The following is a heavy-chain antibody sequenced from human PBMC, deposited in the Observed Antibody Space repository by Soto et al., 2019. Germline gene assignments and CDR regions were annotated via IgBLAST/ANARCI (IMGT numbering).Heavy chain of an antibody. D-gene: IGHD1-20*01. CDR1: GFTFSNYA. CDR2: IIGDSGST. Sequence: PGGSRRLSCAASGFTFSNYAMSWVRQAPGKGLEWVSAIIGDSGSTYYADSVKGRFTISRDNSKNSLYLQMNSLRADDPAGYYCALPSGLTVTCSDYWGQGTLVTVSS. V-gene: IGHV3-23*01. CDR3: ALPSGLTVTCSDY. J-gene: IGHJ4*02.